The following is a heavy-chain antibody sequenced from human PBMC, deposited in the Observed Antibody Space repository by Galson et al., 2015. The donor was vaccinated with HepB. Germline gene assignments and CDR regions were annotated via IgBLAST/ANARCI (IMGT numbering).Heavy chain of an antibody. Sequence: SLRLSCAASGFTFSSYAMSWVRQAPGRGLEWVSSISGSGISTYYADSVKGRSTISRDKSKNTLYLQMNSLRAEDTAVYHCAKIPSYYFDSSAYSQFDYWGQGTLVTVSS. CDR2: ISGSGIST. D-gene: IGHD3-22*01. J-gene: IGHJ4*02. CDR3: AKIPSYYFDSSAYSQFDY. CDR1: GFTFSSYA. V-gene: IGHV3-23*01.